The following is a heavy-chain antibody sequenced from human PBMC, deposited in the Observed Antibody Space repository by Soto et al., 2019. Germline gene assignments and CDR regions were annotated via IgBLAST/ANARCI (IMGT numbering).Heavy chain of an antibody. J-gene: IGHJ6*02. CDR2: IKQDGSEK. CDR1: GFTFSSYW. D-gene: IGHD6-19*01. CDR3: ARDSHIAVAGTETNYYYYYGMDV. Sequence: PGGSLRLSCAASGFTFSSYWMSWVRQAPGKGLEWVANIKQDGSEKYYVDSVKGRFTISRDNAKNSLYLQMNSLSAEDTAVYYCARDSHIAVAGTETNYYYYYGMDVWGQGTTVTVSS. V-gene: IGHV3-7*01.